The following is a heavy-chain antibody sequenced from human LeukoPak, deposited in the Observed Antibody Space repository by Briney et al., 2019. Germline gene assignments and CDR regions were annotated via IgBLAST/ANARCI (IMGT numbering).Heavy chain of an antibody. CDR2: ITTSDGNT. Sequence: GGSLRLSCAASGFTFSSYTMSWVRQAPGKGLEWVSTITTSDGNTYYADSVKGRFTVSRDSSKNTLFLQMNSLRAEDTAVYYCAKDGGLWVSAHWGDSWGRGTLVTVSS. J-gene: IGHJ4*02. CDR3: AKDGGLWVSAHWGDS. CDR1: GFTFSSYT. D-gene: IGHD7-27*01. V-gene: IGHV3-23*01.